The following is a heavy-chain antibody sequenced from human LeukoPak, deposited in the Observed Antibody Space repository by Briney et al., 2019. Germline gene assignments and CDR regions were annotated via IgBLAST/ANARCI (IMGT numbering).Heavy chain of an antibody. J-gene: IGHJ5*02. CDR2: IYYSGST. CDR3: ARSKINWFDP. CDR1: GDSISSGSILTYY. Sequence: SETLSLTCTVSGDSISSGSILTYYWSWIRQPPGKGLEWIGYIYYSGSTNYNPSLKSRVTISVDTSKNQFSLKLSSVTAADTAVYYCARSKINWFDPWGQGTLVTVSS. V-gene: IGHV4-61*01.